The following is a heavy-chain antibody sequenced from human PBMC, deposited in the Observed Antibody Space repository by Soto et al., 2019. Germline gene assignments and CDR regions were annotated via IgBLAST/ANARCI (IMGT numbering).Heavy chain of an antibody. CDR2: ISSSSSTI. CDR3: ARDQDIVVVVAATGLDY. D-gene: IGHD2-15*01. J-gene: IGHJ4*02. V-gene: IGHV3-48*01. Sequence: HPGGSLRLSCAASGFTFSSYSMNWVRQAPGKGLEWVSYISSSSSTIYYADSVKGRFTISRDNAKNSLYLQMNSLRAEDTAVYYCARDQDIVVVVAATGLDYWGQGTLVTVSS. CDR1: GFTFSSYS.